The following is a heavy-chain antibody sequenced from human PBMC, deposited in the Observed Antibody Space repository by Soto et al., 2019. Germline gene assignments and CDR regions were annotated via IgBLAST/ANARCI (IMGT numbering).Heavy chain of an antibody. V-gene: IGHV3-23*01. Sequence: QLLESGGGFVQPGGSLRLSCVASGFTFSNFAMAWVRQAPGEGLEWVSAISGSGDDTFYADSMKGRFTISRDNSKDTLHLQIKSLRAEDTAIYYCANPIPKTGTTFGFWGQGTLVTVSS. CDR2: ISGSGDDT. CDR1: GFTFSNFA. J-gene: IGHJ4*02. D-gene: IGHD1-1*01. CDR3: ANPIPKTGTTFGF.